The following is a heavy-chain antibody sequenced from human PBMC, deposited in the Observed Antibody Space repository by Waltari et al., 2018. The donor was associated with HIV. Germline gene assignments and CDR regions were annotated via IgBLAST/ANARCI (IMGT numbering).Heavy chain of an antibody. D-gene: IGHD2-15*01. V-gene: IGHV1-2*02. CDR1: GYTFNDYF. CDR3: ARVDCVVGSCLPLTYRYLYAMDV. CDR2: VNPGSGGE. J-gene: IGHJ6*01. Sequence: QVRLLQSGAEVKKPGASVRVSCKASGYTFNDYFIHWVRQAPGQGLEWVGWVNPGSGGEKYAPKFQGSVSVTRHTSSTTAYMYLSNLIPDDTAVYFCARVDCVVGSCLPLTYRYLYAMDVWGQGTTVTVSP.